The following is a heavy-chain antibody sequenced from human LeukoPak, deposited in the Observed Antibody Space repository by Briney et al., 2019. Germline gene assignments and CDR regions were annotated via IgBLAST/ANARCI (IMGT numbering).Heavy chain of an antibody. Sequence: SQTLSLTCTVSGGSISSGGYYWSWIRQPPGKGLEWIGYIYHSGSTYYNPSLKSRVTISVDRSKNQFSLKLSSVTAADTAVYYCARGGYYGSGSYYNQRAPYYYYYGMDVWGQGTTVTVSS. CDR3: ARGGYYGSGSYYNQRAPYYYYYGMDV. V-gene: IGHV4-30-2*01. CDR2: IYHSGST. D-gene: IGHD3-10*01. J-gene: IGHJ6*02. CDR1: GGSISSGGYY.